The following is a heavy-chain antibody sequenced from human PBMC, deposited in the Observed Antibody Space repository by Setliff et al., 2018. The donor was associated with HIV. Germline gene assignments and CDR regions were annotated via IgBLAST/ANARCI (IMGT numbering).Heavy chain of an antibody. CDR1: GYTLTSNY. J-gene: IGHJ4*02. CDR2: VNPSGGGT. D-gene: IGHD7-27*01. CDR3: ARQFSNSFDY. V-gene: IGHV1-46*01. Sequence: ASVKVSCKASGYTLTSNYMHWVRQAPGQGLEWMGIVNPSGGGTTYAQNFQGRFTMTRDTSINTAFLDLSGLTSDDTAVYYCARQFSNSFDYWGQGALVTVSS.